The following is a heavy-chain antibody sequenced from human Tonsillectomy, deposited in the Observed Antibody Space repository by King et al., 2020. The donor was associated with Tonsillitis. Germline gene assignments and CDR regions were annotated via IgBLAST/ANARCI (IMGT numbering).Heavy chain of an antibody. CDR3: ATSMAATGIGRLYYFDF. CDR2: FDLEDGRP. J-gene: IGHJ4*02. V-gene: IGHV1-24*01. CDR1: GYTLTELS. Sequence: VQLVESGADVKKPGASVKVSCKVSGYTLTELSMHWVRQTPGMGLEWMGGFDLEDGRPTYAQKFQGRVTMTEDTSTDTAYMELSSLRSEDTAVYYCATSMAATGIGRLYYFDFWGQGTLVTVSS. D-gene: IGHD1-1*01.